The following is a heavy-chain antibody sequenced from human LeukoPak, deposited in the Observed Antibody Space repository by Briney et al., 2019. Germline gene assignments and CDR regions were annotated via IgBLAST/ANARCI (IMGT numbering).Heavy chain of an antibody. V-gene: IGHV4-31*03. CDR2: IYYSGST. D-gene: IGHD3-10*01. Sequence: SQTLSLTCTVSGGSISSGGYYWSWIRQHPGKGLEWIGYIYYSGSTYYNPSLKSRVTISVDGSKNQFSLKLSSVTAADTAVYYCARGAVRGVIDYWGQGTLVTVSS. CDR1: GGSISSGGYY. J-gene: IGHJ4*02. CDR3: ARGAVRGVIDY.